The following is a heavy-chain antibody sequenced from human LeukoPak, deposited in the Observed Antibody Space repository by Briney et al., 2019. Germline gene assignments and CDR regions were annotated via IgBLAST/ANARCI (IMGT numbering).Heavy chain of an antibody. Sequence: GGSLRLSCAASGFTFSSYWMHWVRQAPGKGLVWVSRINTDGSSTSYADSVKGRFTISRDNAKNTLYLQMNSLRAEDTAVYYCANGGPAYYYYMDVWGKGTTVTVSS. V-gene: IGHV3-74*01. CDR3: ANGGPAYYYYMDV. CDR2: INTDGSST. CDR1: GFTFSSYW. J-gene: IGHJ6*03. D-gene: IGHD3-10*01.